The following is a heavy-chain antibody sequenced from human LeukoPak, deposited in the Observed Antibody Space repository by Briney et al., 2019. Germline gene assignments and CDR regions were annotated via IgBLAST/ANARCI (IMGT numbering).Heavy chain of an antibody. Sequence: GGSLRLSCAASGFTVSSNYMSWVRQAPGKGLEWVSVIYSGGSTYYADSVKGRFTVSRDSSKNTLYLQMNSLRAEDTAVYYCARDVLGYWGQGTLVTVSS. CDR2: IYSGGST. D-gene: IGHD3-3*02. CDR1: GFTVSSNY. V-gene: IGHV3-66*01. J-gene: IGHJ4*02. CDR3: ARDVLGY.